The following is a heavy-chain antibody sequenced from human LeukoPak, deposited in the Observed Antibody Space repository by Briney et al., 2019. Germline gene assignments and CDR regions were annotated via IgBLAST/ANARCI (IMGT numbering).Heavy chain of an antibody. CDR2: IYYSGST. Sequence: SETLPLTCTVSGASITSYYWSWIRQPPGKGLEWIGYIYYSGSTTYKPSLKSRVTISVDTSKNQFSLKLSSVTAADTAVYYCARLSIVGSTNFDYWGQGTLLSLSS. J-gene: IGHJ4*02. CDR1: GASITSYY. D-gene: IGHD1-26*01. CDR3: ARLSIVGSTNFDY. V-gene: IGHV4-59*08.